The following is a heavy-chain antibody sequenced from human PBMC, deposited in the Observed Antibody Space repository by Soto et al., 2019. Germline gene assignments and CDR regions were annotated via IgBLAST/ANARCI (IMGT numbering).Heavy chain of an antibody. CDR2: ISYDGSNK. Sequence: PGGSLRLSCVASGFTFSNYGMHWVRQAPGKGLEWVAVISYDGSNKYYADSVKGRFTISRDNSKNTLYLQMTSLRTEDTALYYCAKLDEGGLQYAYYAMDVWGQGTKVTVSS. CDR3: AKLDEGGLQYAYYAMDV. D-gene: IGHD2-15*01. CDR1: GFTFSNYG. V-gene: IGHV3-30*18. J-gene: IGHJ6*02.